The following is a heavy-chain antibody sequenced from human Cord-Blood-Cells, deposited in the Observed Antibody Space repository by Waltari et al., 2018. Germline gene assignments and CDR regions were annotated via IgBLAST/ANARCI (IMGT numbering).Heavy chain of an antibody. CDR1: GFTCSCCS. J-gene: IGHJ4*02. D-gene: IGHD6-13*01. Sequence: EVQLVESGGGLVKPGGSPRSSWAASGFTCSCCSLDWVRQAPGKGLEWVSSISSSSSYIYYADSVKGRFTISRDNAKNSLYLQMNSLRAEDTAVYYCAGGIAAAGDYWGQGTLVTVSS. CDR3: AGGIAAAGDY. V-gene: IGHV3-21*01. CDR2: ISSSSSYI.